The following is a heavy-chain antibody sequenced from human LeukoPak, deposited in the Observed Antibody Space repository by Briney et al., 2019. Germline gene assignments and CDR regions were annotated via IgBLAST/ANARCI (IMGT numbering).Heavy chain of an antibody. V-gene: IGHV1-18*01. D-gene: IGHD5-24*01. J-gene: IGHJ4*02. Sequence: GASVKVSCKASGYTFTTYGITWVRQAPGQGPEWMGWISAYNGNTNYAQKFQGRVTMTTDTSTSTAYMELRSLRSDDTAVYYCARALVDGYKELGYWGQGTLVTVSS. CDR1: GYTFTTYG. CDR3: ARALVDGYKELGY. CDR2: ISAYNGNT.